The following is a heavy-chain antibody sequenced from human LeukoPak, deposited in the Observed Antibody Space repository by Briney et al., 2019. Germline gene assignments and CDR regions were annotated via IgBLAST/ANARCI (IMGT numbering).Heavy chain of an antibody. D-gene: IGHD3-22*01. V-gene: IGHV1-46*01. CDR2: INPSGGST. J-gene: IGHJ5*02. CDR3: ARLLNYYDSSGYYGNWFDP. Sequence: GASVKVSCKASGYTFTSYYMHWVRQAPGQGLEWMGIINPSGGSTSYAQKFQGRVTMTRDTSISTAYMELSRLRSDDTAVYYCARLLNYYDSSGYYGNWFDPWGQGTLVTVSS. CDR1: GYTFTSYY.